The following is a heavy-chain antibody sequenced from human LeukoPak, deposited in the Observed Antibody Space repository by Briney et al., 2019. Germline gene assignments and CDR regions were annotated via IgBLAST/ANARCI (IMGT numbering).Heavy chain of an antibody. Sequence: GESLKISCEGSGFTLRNSWIAWVRPLPEKGLEWMGIIYSGDSDARYSPAFQGQVTISADKSINIAYLQWTSLKASDTGMYYCARRGSSSSHFDYWGQGTLVTVSS. CDR3: ARRGSSSSHFDY. V-gene: IGHV5-51*01. CDR2: IYSGDSDA. J-gene: IGHJ4*02. CDR1: GFTLRNSW. D-gene: IGHD6-6*01.